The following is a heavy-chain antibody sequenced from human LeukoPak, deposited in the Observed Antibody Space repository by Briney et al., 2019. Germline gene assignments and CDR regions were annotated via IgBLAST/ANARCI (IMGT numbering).Heavy chain of an antibody. CDR2: IYFTGST. V-gene: IGHV4-59*01. CDR3: ARRLVGPGGVFDY. J-gene: IGHJ4*02. D-gene: IGHD3-10*01. Sequence: SETLSLTCTVSGDSISTYYWSWIRQPPGKGLEWIGYIYFTGSTTRNPSLKSRVTISVDTSKNQFSLKLSSVTAADTAVYYCARRLVGPGGVFDYWGQGNLVTVSS. CDR1: GDSISTYY.